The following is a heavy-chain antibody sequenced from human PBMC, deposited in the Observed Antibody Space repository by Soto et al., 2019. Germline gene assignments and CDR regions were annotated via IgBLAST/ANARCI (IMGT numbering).Heavy chain of an antibody. V-gene: IGHV2-26*01. Sequence: HVTLKESGPVLVKPTEPLTLTCTVSGFSLSNGKVGVSWIRQPPGKALEWLAHIFSNDEKSYRTSLNSSLTISEDTAKSQVVLTMNNVDHVDTATYYCARILFGRSVAGGYFYMDVWCKGTTVTVSS. D-gene: IGHD6-19*01. CDR2: IFSNDEK. CDR1: GFSLSNGKVG. J-gene: IGHJ6*03. CDR3: ARILFGRSVAGGYFYMDV.